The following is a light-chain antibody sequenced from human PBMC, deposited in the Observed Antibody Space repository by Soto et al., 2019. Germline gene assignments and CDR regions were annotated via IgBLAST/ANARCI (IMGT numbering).Light chain of an antibody. J-gene: IGKJ4*01. CDR1: QSVSSY. CDR2: DAS. Sequence: PAALSLSPGERATLSCRASQSVSSYLAWYQQKPGQAPRLLIYDASNRATGIPARFSGSGSGTDFTLTISSLEPEDFAVYYCQQRSNWPLTTFGGGTKVDIK. CDR3: QQRSNWPLTT. V-gene: IGKV3-11*01.